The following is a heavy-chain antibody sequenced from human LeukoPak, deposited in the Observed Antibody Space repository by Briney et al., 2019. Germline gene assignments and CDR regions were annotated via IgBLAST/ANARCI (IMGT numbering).Heavy chain of an antibody. CDR3: ASASQYSSSWYRGWWFDP. V-gene: IGHV4-34*01. CDR1: GGSFSGYY. J-gene: IGHJ5*02. Sequence: SETLSLTCAVYGGSFSGYYWSWIRQPPGKGLEWIGEISHSGSTNYNPSLKSRVTISVDTSKNQFSLKLSSVTAADTPVYYCASASQYSSSWYRGWWFDPWGQGTLVTVSS. CDR2: ISHSGST. D-gene: IGHD6-13*01.